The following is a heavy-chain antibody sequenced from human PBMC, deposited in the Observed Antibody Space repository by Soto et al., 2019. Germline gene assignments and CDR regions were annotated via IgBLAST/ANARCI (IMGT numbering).Heavy chain of an antibody. CDR3: AKDLTNYYDSSGYYRYYYYGMDV. D-gene: IGHD3-22*01. V-gene: IGHV3-9*01. J-gene: IGHJ6*02. CDR2: ISWNSGSI. Sequence: GGSLRLSCAASGFTFDDYAMHWVRQAPGKGLEWVSGISWNSGSIGYADSVKGRFTISRDNAKNSLYLQMNSLRAEDTALYYCAKDLTNYYDSSGYYRYYYYGMDVWGQGTTVTVSS. CDR1: GFTFDDYA.